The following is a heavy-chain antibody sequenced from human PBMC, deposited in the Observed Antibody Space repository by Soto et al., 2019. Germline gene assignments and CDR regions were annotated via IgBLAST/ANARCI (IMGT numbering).Heavy chain of an antibody. D-gene: IGHD3-3*01. V-gene: IGHV3-66*01. CDR2: IYSGGST. J-gene: IGHJ4*02. CDR3: ARAPRPEYYDFWSGYLDY. CDR1: GFTVSSNY. Sequence: PGGSLRLSCAASGFTVSSNYMSWVRQAPGKGLEWVSVIYSGGSTYYADSVKGRFTISRDNSKNTLYLQMNSLRAEDTAVYYCARAPRPEYYDFWSGYLDYWGQGTLVTVSS.